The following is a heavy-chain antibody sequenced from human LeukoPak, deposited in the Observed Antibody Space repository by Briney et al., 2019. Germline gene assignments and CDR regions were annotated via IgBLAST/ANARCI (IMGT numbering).Heavy chain of an antibody. J-gene: IGHJ4*02. Sequence: GGSLRLSCAGSGFTFDDYAMHWVRQAPGKGLEWVSLISWDGGSTYYADSVKGRFTISRDNSKNSLYLQMNSLRAEDTALYYCAKDGLWFGESGVFFDYWGQGTLVTVSS. CDR3: AKDGLWFGESGVFFDY. V-gene: IGHV3-43D*03. D-gene: IGHD3-10*01. CDR2: ISWDGGST. CDR1: GFTFDDYA.